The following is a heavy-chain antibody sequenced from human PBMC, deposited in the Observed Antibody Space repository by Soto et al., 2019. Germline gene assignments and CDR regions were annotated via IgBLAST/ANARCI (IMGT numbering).Heavy chain of an antibody. V-gene: IGHV3-66*01. CDR3: ARCDGSESYCYYVDD. CDR1: GFTVRSNY. CDR2: IYRGGST. Sequence: EVQLVESGGGLVQPGGSLRLSCAASGFTVRSNYMSWVRQAPGKGLEWVSAIYRGGSTYYADSVKGRFTISRDNSENTLNLQMNSLRAEDTAVYYCARCDGSESYCYYVDDWGQGTLVTVSS. D-gene: IGHD3-10*01. J-gene: IGHJ4*02.